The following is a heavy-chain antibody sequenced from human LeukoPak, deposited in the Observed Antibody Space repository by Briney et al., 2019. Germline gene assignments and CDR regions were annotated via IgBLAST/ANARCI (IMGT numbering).Heavy chain of an antibody. J-gene: IGHJ5*02. Sequence: ASVKVSCKASGYTFTSYDINWVRQAPGQGLEWMGWIRLYNANTNYEQKLQGRVTMTTDTSTSTAYMELRSLRSDDTAVYYCAVRDYDSSPWFHPWGQGTLVTVSS. CDR3: AVRDYDSSPWFHP. CDR1: GYTFTSYD. CDR2: IRLYNANT. D-gene: IGHD3-22*01. V-gene: IGHV1-18*01.